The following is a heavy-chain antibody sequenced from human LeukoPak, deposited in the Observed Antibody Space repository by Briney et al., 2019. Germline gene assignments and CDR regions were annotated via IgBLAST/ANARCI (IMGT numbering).Heavy chain of an antibody. Sequence: GGSLRLSCAASGSTFSSYSMNWVRQAPGKGLEWVSSISSSSSYIYYADSVKGRFTISRDNAKNSLYLQMNSLRAEDTAVYYCARRAAVAVYRGLFDYWGQGTLVTVSS. CDR2: ISSSSSYI. J-gene: IGHJ4*02. V-gene: IGHV3-21*01. D-gene: IGHD6-19*01. CDR3: ARRAAVAVYRGLFDY. CDR1: GSTFSSYS.